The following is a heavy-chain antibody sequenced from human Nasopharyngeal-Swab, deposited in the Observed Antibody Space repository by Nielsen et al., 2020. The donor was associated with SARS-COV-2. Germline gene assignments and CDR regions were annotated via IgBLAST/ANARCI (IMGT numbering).Heavy chain of an antibody. J-gene: IGHJ4*02. V-gene: IGHV3-7*03. Sequence: LSLPCAASGFPFSYYWMNWLRQAPGKGLEWVAIIKPDGSEKYYVDSVKGRFNISRDNAKNSLYLQMNSLRAEDTAVYYCARDYWWSFDYWGQGTLVTVSS. CDR2: IKPDGSEK. D-gene: IGHD2-15*01. CDR1: GFPFSYYW. CDR3: ARDYWWSFDY.